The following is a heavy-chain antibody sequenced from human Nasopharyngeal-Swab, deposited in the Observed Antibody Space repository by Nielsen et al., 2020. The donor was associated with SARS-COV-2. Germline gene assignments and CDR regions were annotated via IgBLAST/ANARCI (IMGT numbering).Heavy chain of an antibody. D-gene: IGHD6-13*01. Sequence: GGSLRLSCAASGFTFSSYVMSWVRQAPGKGLEWASSISFSSGSMHYGDSVKGRFTISRDNSKNTLYLQMDSLRVEDTAVYYCAKDRLPHSSTWTIDYWGQGTLVTVSS. CDR3: AKDRLPHSSTWTIDY. V-gene: IGHV3-23*01. CDR1: GFTFSSYV. CDR2: ISFSSGSM. J-gene: IGHJ4*02.